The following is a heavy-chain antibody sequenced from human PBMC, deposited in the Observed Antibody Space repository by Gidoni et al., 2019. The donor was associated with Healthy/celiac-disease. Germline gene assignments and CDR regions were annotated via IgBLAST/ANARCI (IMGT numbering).Heavy chain of an antibody. CDR1: GYSFTSYW. CDR3: ARFNPTSSTSIGGWFDP. Sequence: EVQLVQSGAEVKKPGESLKISCQGSGYSFTSYWIGWVRQMPGKGLAWLGIIFPGDSDTRYSPSFQGQVTISADKSISTAYLQWSSLKASDTAMYYCARFNPTSSTSIGGWFDPWGQGTLVTVSS. D-gene: IGHD2-2*01. V-gene: IGHV5-51*01. CDR2: IFPGDSDT. J-gene: IGHJ5*02.